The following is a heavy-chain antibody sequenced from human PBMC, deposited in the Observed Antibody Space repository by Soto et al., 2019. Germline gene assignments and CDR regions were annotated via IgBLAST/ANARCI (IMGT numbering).Heavy chain of an antibody. CDR2: ISNSGST. D-gene: IGHD4-17*01. CDR3: ATESGSTYGYFDY. Sequence: SETLSITCTVSGGSVTSDEDYWSWIRQSPGKGLEWIGYISNSGSTGYNPSLKTRLSMSVDRSKNQFTLRLTSVTAADTAVYFCATESGSTYGYFDYWGQGTLVTVSS. V-gene: IGHV4-30-4*01. J-gene: IGHJ4*02. CDR1: GGSVTSDEDY.